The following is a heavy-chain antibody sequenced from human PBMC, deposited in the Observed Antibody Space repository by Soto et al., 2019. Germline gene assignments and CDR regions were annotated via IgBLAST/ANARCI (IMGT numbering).Heavy chain of an antibody. D-gene: IGHD5-18*01. CDR2: IYYSGST. J-gene: IGHJ4*02. CDR3: ARGYSYGYLSRYFDY. Sequence: SETLSLTCTVSGGSISSGDYYWSWIRQPPGKGLEWIGYIYYSGSTYYNPSLKSRVTISVDTSKNRFSLKLSSVTAADTAVYYCARGYSYGYLSRYFDYWGQGTLVTVSS. CDR1: GGSISSGDYY. V-gene: IGHV4-30-4*01.